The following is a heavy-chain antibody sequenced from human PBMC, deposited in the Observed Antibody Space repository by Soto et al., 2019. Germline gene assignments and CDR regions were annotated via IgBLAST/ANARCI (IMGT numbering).Heavy chain of an antibody. V-gene: IGHV4-59*01. CDR1: GGSISSYY. J-gene: IGHJ5*02. Sequence: SESLSLTCTVSGGSISSYYWSWIRQPPGKGLEWIGYIYYSGSTNYNPSLKSRVTISVDTSKNQFSLKLSSVTAADTAVYYCARSVVVTAINWFDPWGQGTLVTVSS. CDR3: ARSVVVTAINWFDP. D-gene: IGHD2-21*02. CDR2: IYYSGST.